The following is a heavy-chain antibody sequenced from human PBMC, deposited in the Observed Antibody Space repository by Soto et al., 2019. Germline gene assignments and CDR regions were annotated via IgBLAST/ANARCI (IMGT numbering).Heavy chain of an antibody. CDR1: GFTVSSNY. V-gene: IGHV3-53*04. CDR2: IYSGGST. J-gene: IGHJ6*02. Sequence: EVQLVESGGGLVQPGGSLRLSCAASGFTVSSNYMGWVRQAPGKRLKWVSVIYSGGSTYYADSVKGRFTISRHNSKNTLYLQMNSLRAEDTAVYYCARELAAAGTMDYYYYGMDVWGQGTTVTVSS. D-gene: IGHD6-13*01. CDR3: ARELAAAGTMDYYYYGMDV.